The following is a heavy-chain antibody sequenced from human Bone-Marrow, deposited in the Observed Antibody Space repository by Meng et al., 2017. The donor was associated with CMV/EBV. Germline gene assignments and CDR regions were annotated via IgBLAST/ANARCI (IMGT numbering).Heavy chain of an antibody. CDR3: TSGKPYYYFHYTMDV. V-gene: IGHV4-34*01. CDR1: GGSLNGYY. CDR2: VSHSGTT. J-gene: IGHJ6*02. Sequence: SETLSLTCAVYGGSLNGYYWSWIRQPPGKGLEWIGEVSHSGTTNYNPSLKSRVTISVDTSENQFSLRLNSVTAADTAVYYCTSGKPYYYFHYTMDVWGQGTTVTVSS.